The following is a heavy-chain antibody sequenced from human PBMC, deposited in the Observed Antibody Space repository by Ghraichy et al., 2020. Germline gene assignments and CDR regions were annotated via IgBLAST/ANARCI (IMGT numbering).Heavy chain of an antibody. V-gene: IGHV1-8*01. D-gene: IGHD3-3*01. J-gene: IGHJ6*02. CDR2: MNPNSGNT. Sequence: ASVKVSCKASGYTFTSYDINWVRQATGQGLEWMGWMNPNSGNTGYAQKFQGRVTMTRNTSISTAYMELSSLRSEDTAVYYCARCMIFGVVTINYYYYGMDVWGQGTTVTVSS. CDR3: ARCMIFGVVTINYYYYGMDV. CDR1: GYTFTSYD.